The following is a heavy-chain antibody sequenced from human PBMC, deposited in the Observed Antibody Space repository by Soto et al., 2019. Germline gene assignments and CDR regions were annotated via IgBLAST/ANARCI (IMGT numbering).Heavy chain of an antibody. D-gene: IGHD6-13*01. CDR2: IHNSVNT. Sequence: AETLSLTCAVSGDSVISGGYFFICIRQSPGKGLEWIGHIHNSVNTEYNPPLRGRVTISVDTSKNHFSLNLRSVTAADTAIYYCARTDSAGRWAAWYWGQGTRVTV. V-gene: IGHV4-61*03. J-gene: IGHJ1*01. CDR1: GDSVISGGYF. CDR3: ARTDSAGRWAAWY.